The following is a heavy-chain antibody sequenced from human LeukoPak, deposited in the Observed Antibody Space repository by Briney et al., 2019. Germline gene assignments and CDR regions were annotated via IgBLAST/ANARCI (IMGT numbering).Heavy chain of an antibody. CDR1: GGSISSGSYY. Sequence: SETLSLTCTVSGGSISSGSYYWSWIRQPAGKGLEWIGRIYTSGSTNYNPSLKSRVTISVDTSKNQFSLKLRSVTAADTAVYYCATSGRVDTYYYYMDVWGKGTTVTISS. CDR3: ATSGRVDTYYYYMDV. J-gene: IGHJ6*03. D-gene: IGHD1-14*01. V-gene: IGHV4-61*02. CDR2: IYTSGST.